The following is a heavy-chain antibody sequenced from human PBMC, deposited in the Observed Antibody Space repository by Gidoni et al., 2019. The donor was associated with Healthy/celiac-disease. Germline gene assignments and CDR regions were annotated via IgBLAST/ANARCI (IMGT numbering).Heavy chain of an antibody. V-gene: IGHV4-34*01. J-gene: IGHJ4*02. CDR3: ARMAYYYGSGSSY. CDR2: INHSGST. D-gene: IGHD3-10*01. Sequence: QVQLQQWGAGLLKPSATLSLNCAVYGGSFSGYYWSWIRQPPGKGLEWIGEINHSGSTNYNPSLKSRVTISVDTSKNQFSLKLSSVTAADTAVYYCARMAYYYGSGSSYWGQGTLVTVSS. CDR1: GGSFSGYY.